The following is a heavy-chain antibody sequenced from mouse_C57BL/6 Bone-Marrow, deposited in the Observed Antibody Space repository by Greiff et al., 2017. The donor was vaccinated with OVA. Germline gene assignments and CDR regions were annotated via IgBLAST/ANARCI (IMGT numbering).Heavy chain of an antibody. CDR1: GYTFTDYY. V-gene: IGHV1-19*01. D-gene: IGHD2-3*01. CDR2: INPYNGGT. CDR3: VQRGIYDGYYPFAY. J-gene: IGHJ3*01. Sequence: DVKLVESGPVLVKPGASVKMSCKASGYTFTDYYMNWVKQSHGKSLEWIGVINPYNGGTSYNQKFKGKATLTVDKSSSTAYMELNSLTSEDSAVYYCVQRGIYDGYYPFAYWGQGTLVTVSA.